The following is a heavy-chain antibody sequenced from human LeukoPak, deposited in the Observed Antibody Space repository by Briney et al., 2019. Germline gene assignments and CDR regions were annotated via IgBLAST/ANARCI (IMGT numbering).Heavy chain of an antibody. CDR2: IIGSGDST. J-gene: IGHJ4*02. D-gene: IGHD5-12*01. Sequence: GGTLRLSCAASGFTISSYFMSWVRQAPGKGLEWVSGIIGSGDSTYYADSVKGRFTISRDNSKNTRYLQVNSLRAEDTAVYYCAKGAYDYIEVAYFDYWGEGTLVTVSS. CDR3: AKGAYDYIEVAYFDY. V-gene: IGHV3-23*01. CDR1: GFTISSYF.